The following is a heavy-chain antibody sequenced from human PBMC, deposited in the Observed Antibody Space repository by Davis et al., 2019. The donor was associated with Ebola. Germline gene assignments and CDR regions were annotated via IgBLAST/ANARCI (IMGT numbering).Heavy chain of an antibody. CDR2: LSGSGGLS. J-gene: IGHJ6*02. V-gene: IGHV3-23*01. D-gene: IGHD1-14*01. CDR1: GYTFRIHA. Sequence: GGSLRLSCAASGYTFRIHAMTWVRQAPGKGLEWVSALSGSGGLSYYADSVKGRFTISRGNSKNTLYLQMDSLTAEDTAVYYCARGGETVTGTASHGMDVWGQGTTVTVSS. CDR3: ARGGETVTGTASHGMDV.